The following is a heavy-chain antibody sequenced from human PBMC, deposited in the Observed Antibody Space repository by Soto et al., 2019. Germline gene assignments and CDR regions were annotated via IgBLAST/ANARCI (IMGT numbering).Heavy chain of an antibody. V-gene: IGHV3-30*18. Sequence: QVQLVESGGGVVQPGRSLRLSCAASGFTFSSYGIHWVRQAPGKGLEWVAVISYDGSNKYYADSVKGRFTISRDNSKNTLYLQMNSLRAEDTAVYYCAKATVFGWGMDVWGQGTTVTVSS. CDR1: GFTFSSYG. CDR3: AKATVFGWGMDV. J-gene: IGHJ6*02. CDR2: ISYDGSNK. D-gene: IGHD3-16*01.